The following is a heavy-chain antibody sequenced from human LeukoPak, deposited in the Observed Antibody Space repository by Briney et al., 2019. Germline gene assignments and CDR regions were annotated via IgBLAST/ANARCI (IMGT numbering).Heavy chain of an antibody. Sequence: GGSLRLSCAASGFTFSSYAMSWVRQAPGKGLERVSAISGSGGSTYYADSVKGRFTISRDNSKNTLYLQMNSLRAEDTAVYYCASDYYYDSSGYYYVLFDYWGQGTLVTVSS. D-gene: IGHD3-22*01. CDR3: ASDYYYDSSGYYYVLFDY. CDR2: ISGSGGST. J-gene: IGHJ4*02. CDR1: GFTFSSYA. V-gene: IGHV3-23*01.